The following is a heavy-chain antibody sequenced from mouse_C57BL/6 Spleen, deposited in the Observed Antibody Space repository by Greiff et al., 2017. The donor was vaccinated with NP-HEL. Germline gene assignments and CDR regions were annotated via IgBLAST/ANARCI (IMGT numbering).Heavy chain of an antibody. CDR2: IDPSDSET. CDR1: GYTFTSYW. D-gene: IGHD3-2*02. J-gene: IGHJ1*03. Sequence: VQLQQPGAELVRPGSSVKLSCKASGYTFTSYWMHWVKQRPIQGLEWIGNIDPSDSETHYNQKFKDKATLTVDKSSSTAYMQLSSLTSEDSAVYCCAAGGFEGYFDVWGTGTTVTVSS. CDR3: AAGGFEGYFDV. V-gene: IGHV1-52*01.